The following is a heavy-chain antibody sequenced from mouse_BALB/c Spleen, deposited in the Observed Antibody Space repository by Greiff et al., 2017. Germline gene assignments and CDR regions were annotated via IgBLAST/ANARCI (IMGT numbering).Heavy chain of an antibody. CDR1: GFTFSSFG. V-gene: IGHV5-17*02. D-gene: IGHD2-1*01. CDR2: ISSGSSTI. Sequence: EVQGVESGGGLVQPGGSRKLSCAASGFTFSSFGMHWVRQAPEKGLEWVAYISSGSSTIYYADTVKGRFTISRDNPKNTLFLQMTSLRSEDTAMYYCARGDGNYVGFAYWGQGTLVTVSA. J-gene: IGHJ3*01. CDR3: ARGDGNYVGFAY.